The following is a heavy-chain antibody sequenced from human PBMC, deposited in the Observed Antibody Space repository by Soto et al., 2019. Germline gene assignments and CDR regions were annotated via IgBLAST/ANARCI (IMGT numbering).Heavy chain of an antibody. V-gene: IGHV1-69*01. D-gene: IGHD3-22*01. Sequence: QVQLVQSGAEVRKPGSSVKVSCKASGGTFSRHAISWVRQAPGQGLEWMGGIIPIFGTANHAQKFQGRVTIIADESTSTGYMELSSLRSEDTAIYYCARGWEVDSSDYYYAYWGQGTLVIVSS. J-gene: IGHJ4*02. CDR2: IIPIFGTA. CDR1: GGTFSRHA. CDR3: ARGWEVDSSDYYYAY.